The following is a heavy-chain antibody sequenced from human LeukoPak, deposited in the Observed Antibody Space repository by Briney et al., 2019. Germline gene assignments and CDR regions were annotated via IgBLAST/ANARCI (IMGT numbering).Heavy chain of an antibody. CDR2: INPNSGGA. CDR1: GYTFTGYY. J-gene: IGHJ6*02. Sequence: ASVKVSCKASGYTFTGYYMHWVRQAPGQGLEWMGWINPNSGGANYAQKFQGRVTMTRDTSISTAYMELSRLRSDDTAVYYCARAGPPGYYYGMDVWGQGTTVTVSS. CDR3: ARAGPPGYYYGMDV. V-gene: IGHV1-2*02.